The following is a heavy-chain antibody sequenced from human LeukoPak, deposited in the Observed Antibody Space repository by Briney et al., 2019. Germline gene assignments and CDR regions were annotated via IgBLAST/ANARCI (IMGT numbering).Heavy chain of an antibody. D-gene: IGHD2-21*01. J-gene: IGHJ4*02. V-gene: IGHV3-7*01. CDR1: GFTFSNYW. Sequence: PGGSLRLSCATSGFTFSNYWMSWVRQAPGKGLEWVATIRPDGSEGYYADSVRGRFTISRDNSKNSFYLQMSSLRAEDTGVFYCARDVAYSALDYWGQGTLVTVSS. CDR2: IRPDGSEG. CDR3: ARDVAYSALDY.